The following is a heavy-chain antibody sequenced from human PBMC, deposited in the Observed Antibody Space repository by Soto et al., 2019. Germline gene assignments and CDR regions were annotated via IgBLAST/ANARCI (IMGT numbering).Heavy chain of an antibody. CDR1: GGPFGSSA. V-gene: IGHV1-69*01. D-gene: IGHD3-16*01. CDR3: ARLRRDWGDAFDL. J-gene: IGHJ3*01. Sequence: QVQLVQSGADVKKPGSSVKVSCTTSGGPFGSSAISWVRQAPAQGLEWMGEIIPVFDKANYAQNFQGRLTITADEPTGTVFMQLSSLRSEDKAVYFCARLRRDWGDAFDLWGLGTFVTVSS. CDR2: IIPVFDKA.